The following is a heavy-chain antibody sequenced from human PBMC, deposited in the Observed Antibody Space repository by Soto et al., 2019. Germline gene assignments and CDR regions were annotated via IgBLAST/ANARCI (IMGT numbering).Heavy chain of an antibody. CDR2: ISYDGSNK. CDR3: AKDRVRDGYNYYYYGMDV. V-gene: IGHV3-30*18. Sequence: SLRLSWSASGCTFSSYGMRWVRQAPGKGLEWVAVISYDGSNKYYADSVKGRFTISRDNSKNTLYLQMNSLRAEDTAVYYCAKDRVRDGYNYYYYGMDVWGQGTTVTVSS. J-gene: IGHJ6*02. D-gene: IGHD5-12*01. CDR1: GCTFSSYG.